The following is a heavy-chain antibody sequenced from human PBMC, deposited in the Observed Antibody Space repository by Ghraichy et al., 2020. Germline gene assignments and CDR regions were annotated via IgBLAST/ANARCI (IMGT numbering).Heavy chain of an antibody. Sequence: GGSLRLSCAASGFTFSTYSMNWVRQAPGKGLEWVSYISSSSGTIYYADSVKGRFTISRDNAKNSLYLQMNSLRDEDTAVYYCARRSGSYLSAHWFDPWGQGTLVTVSS. V-gene: IGHV3-48*02. D-gene: IGHD3-10*01. J-gene: IGHJ5*02. CDR3: ARRSGSYLSAHWFDP. CDR1: GFTFSTYS. CDR2: ISSSSGTI.